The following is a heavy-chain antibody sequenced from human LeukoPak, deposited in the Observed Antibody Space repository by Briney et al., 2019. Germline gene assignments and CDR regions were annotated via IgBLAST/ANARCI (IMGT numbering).Heavy chain of an antibody. D-gene: IGHD4-23*01. CDR1: GFTFSSFP. J-gene: IGHJ6*03. CDR3: ARTPVVTGNYYFYYMDV. Sequence: PGRSLRLSCAASGFTFSSFPMHWVRQAPGKGLEWGAVISYDGSKKYYADSVKGRISISRDNFKNTLSLQMNNLRVGDTAVYYCARTPVVTGNYYFYYMDVWGKGSTVTVSS. V-gene: IGHV3-30*04. CDR2: ISYDGSKK.